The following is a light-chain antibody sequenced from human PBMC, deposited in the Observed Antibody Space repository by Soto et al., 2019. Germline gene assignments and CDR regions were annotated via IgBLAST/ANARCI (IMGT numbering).Light chain of an antibody. J-gene: IGLJ1*01. CDR2: EVS. Sequence: QSALTQPASVSGSPGQSITISCTGTSSDVGGYNYVSCYQQHAGKAPKLMIYEVSNRPSGVSNRFSGSKSGNTASLTISGLQAEDEADYYCSSYTSSSTLVFGTGTKVTVL. CDR3: SSYTSSSTLV. CDR1: SSDVGGYNY. V-gene: IGLV2-14*01.